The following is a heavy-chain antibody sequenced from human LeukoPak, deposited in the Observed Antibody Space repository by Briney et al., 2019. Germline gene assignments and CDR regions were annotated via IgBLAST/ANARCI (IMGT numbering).Heavy chain of an antibody. CDR3: ARHRPDPFDP. J-gene: IGHJ5*02. D-gene: IGHD1-14*01. V-gene: IGHV4-59*08. Sequence: SETLSLTCTVSGGSISSYYWSWIRQPPGKGLEWIGYIYYSGSTNYNPSLKSRVTISVDTSKNQFSLKLSSVTAADTAVYYCARHRPDPFDPWGQGTLVTVSS. CDR2: IYYSGST. CDR1: GGSISSYY.